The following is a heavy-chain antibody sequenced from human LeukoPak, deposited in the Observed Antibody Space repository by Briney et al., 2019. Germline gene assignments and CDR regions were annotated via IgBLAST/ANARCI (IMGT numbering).Heavy chain of an antibody. CDR2: IYYSGST. V-gene: IGHV4-61*08. CDR1: GGSISGGGYY. Sequence: SQTLSLTCTVSGGSISGGGYYWSWVRQPPGKGLEWIGYIYYSGSTNYNPSLKSRVTISVDTSKNQFSLKLSSVTAADTAVYYCARVSGNTMVRGVIEPLYYYYGMDVRGQGTTVTVSS. J-gene: IGHJ6*02. CDR3: ARVSGNTMVRGVIEPLYYYYGMDV. D-gene: IGHD3-10*01.